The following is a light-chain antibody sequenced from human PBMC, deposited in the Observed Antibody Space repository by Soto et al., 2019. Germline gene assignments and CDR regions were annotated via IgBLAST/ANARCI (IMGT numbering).Light chain of an antibody. CDR1: QSVSSY. CDR3: QQRSNWPS. Sequence: EIALTQSPATLSLSPGERATLSCRASQSVSSYLAWYQQKPGQAPRLLIYDASNRATGIPARFSGSGSGTDSTLTIRSLEPEDFAVYYCQQRSNWPSFGQGTRLEIK. J-gene: IGKJ5*01. CDR2: DAS. V-gene: IGKV3-11*01.